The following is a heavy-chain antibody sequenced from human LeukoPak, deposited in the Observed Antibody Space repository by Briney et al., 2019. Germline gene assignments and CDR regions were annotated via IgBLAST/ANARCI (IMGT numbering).Heavy chain of an antibody. CDR3: ARASITMVRGVIIPDAFDI. Sequence: GGSLRLSCAASGFIFSSYSMNWVRQAPGKGLEWVSSISSSSSYIYYADSVKGRFTISRDNAKNSLYLQMNSLRAEDTAVYYCARASITMVRGVIIPDAFDIWGQGTMVTVSS. J-gene: IGHJ3*02. CDR2: ISSSSSYI. CDR1: GFIFSSYS. D-gene: IGHD3-10*01. V-gene: IGHV3-21*01.